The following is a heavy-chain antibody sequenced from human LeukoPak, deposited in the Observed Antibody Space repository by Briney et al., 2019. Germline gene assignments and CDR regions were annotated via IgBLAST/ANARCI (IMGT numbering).Heavy chain of an antibody. V-gene: IGHV3-30-3*01. J-gene: IGHJ4*02. CDR2: MPNDGSKQ. D-gene: IGHD5-24*01. CDR1: GFTFSSYA. CDR3: ARDTGRDGYKALYYFDY. Sequence: GSLRLSCAASGFTFSSYAMHWVRQAPGKGREWVSVMPNDGSKQYYGDTVKGRFTISRDNSKNTLYLQMNSLRAEDTAVYYCARDTGRDGYKALYYFDYWGQGTLVTVAS.